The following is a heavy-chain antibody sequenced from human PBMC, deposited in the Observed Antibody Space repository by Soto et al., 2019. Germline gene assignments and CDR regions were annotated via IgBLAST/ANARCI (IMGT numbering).Heavy chain of an antibody. CDR3: ATDPPGYCSSTSCYPS. V-gene: IGHV1-24*01. Sequence: EASVKVSCKVSGYTLTELSMHWVRQAPGKGLEWMGGFDPEDGETIYAQKFQGRVTMTEDTSTDTAYMELSSLRSEDTAVYYCATDPPGYCSSTSCYPSWGQGTLVTVSS. J-gene: IGHJ5*02. CDR1: GYTLTELS. CDR2: FDPEDGET. D-gene: IGHD2-2*01.